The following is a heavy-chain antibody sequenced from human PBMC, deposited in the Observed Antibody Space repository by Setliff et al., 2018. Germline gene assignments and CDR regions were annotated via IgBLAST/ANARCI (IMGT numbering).Heavy chain of an antibody. CDR3: ARASYDSSGYPSDY. D-gene: IGHD3-22*01. CDR1: GYSISSGYY. Sequence: KPSETLSLTCTVSGYSISSGYYWGWIRQPPGKGLEWIGSIYHSGSTYYNPSLKSRVTISVDTSKNQFSLKLSSVTAADTAVYYCARASYDSSGYPSDYWGQGTLVTVSS. V-gene: IGHV4-38-2*02. J-gene: IGHJ4*02. CDR2: IYHSGST.